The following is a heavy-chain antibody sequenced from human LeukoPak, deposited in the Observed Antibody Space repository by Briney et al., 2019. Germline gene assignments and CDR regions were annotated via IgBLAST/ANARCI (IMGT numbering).Heavy chain of an antibody. D-gene: IGHD1-1*01. CDR1: GHIFTGYY. J-gene: IGHJ4*02. Sequence: SVKVSCKASGHIFTGYYMHWVRQAPGQGLEWMGGIIPIFGTANYAQKFQGRVTITTDESTSTAYMELSSLRSEDTAVYYCARGNWNGLSDYWGQGTLVTVSS. CDR3: ARGNWNGLSDY. V-gene: IGHV1-69*05. CDR2: IIPIFGTA.